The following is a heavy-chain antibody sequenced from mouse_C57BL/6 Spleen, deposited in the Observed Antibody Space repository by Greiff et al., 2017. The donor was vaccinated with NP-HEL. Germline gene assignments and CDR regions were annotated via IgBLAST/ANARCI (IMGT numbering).Heavy chain of an antibody. CDR1: GYSFTGYY. D-gene: IGHD2-3*01. CDR2: INPSTGGT. J-gene: IGHJ3*01. V-gene: IGHV1-42*01. Sequence: EVQLQPSGPELVKPGASVKISCKASGYSFTGYYMNWVKQSPDPRLSWLGEINPSTGGTTYNQKFKAKATLTVDKSSSTAYMQLKSLTSEDSAVYYCASHDGGFAYWGQGTLVTVSA. CDR3: ASHDGGFAY.